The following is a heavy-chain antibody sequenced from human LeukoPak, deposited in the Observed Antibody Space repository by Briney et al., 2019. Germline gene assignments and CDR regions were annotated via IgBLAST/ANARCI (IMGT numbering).Heavy chain of an antibody. J-gene: IGHJ4*02. CDR1: GFTFSSYG. CDR2: IYSGGST. V-gene: IGHV3-53*01. CDR3: ARVGYSYGYDFDY. D-gene: IGHD5-18*01. Sequence: AGGSLRLSCAASGFTFSSYGMSWVRQAPGKGLEWVSVIYSGGSTYYADSVKGRFTISRDNSKNTLYLQMNSLRAEDTAVYYCARVGYSYGYDFDYWGQGTLVTVSS.